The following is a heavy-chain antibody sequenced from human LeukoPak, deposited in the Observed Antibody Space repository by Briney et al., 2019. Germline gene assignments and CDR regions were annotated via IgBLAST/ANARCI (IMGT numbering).Heavy chain of an antibody. CDR1: GFTFSSYA. V-gene: IGHV3-30-3*01. J-gene: IGHJ4*02. CDR3: ARDLNNSYGAFDY. D-gene: IGHD5-18*01. CDR2: ISYDGSNK. Sequence: PGGSLRLSCAASGFTFSSYAMHWVRQAPGKGLEWVAVISYDGSNKYYADSVKGRFTISRDNSMNTLYLQMNSLRAEDTAVYYCARDLNNSYGAFDYWGQGTLVTVSS.